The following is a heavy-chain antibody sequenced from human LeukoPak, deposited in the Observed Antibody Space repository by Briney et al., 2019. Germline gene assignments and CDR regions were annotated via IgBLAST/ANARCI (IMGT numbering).Heavy chain of an antibody. J-gene: IGHJ5*02. CDR3: AREPLWGNWFDP. CDR1: GGSFSSYY. V-gene: IGHV4-34*01. Sequence: PSVTLSLTSAVYGGSFSSYYWSWIRQPPGKGLEWIGEINHSGSTNYNPSLKSRVSISVDTSKNQFSLKLSSVTAADTAVYYCAREPLWGNWFDPWGQGTLVTVSS. D-gene: IGHD1-26*01. CDR2: INHSGST.